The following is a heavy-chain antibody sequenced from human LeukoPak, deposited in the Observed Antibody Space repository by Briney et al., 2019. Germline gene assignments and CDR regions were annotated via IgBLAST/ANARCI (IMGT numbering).Heavy chain of an antibody. CDR1: RGTFSSYA. V-gene: IGHV1-69*05. CDR3: ARGRFGELYPVSFDY. CDR2: IIPIFGTT. Sequence: LVKVSCKASRGTFSSYAISWVRQAPGQGLEWMGRIIPIFGTTNYAQKLQSRATITTDESTSTAYMELRSLRSENTAVYYCARGRFGELYPVSFDYWGQGTLVTVSS. J-gene: IGHJ4*02. D-gene: IGHD3-10*01.